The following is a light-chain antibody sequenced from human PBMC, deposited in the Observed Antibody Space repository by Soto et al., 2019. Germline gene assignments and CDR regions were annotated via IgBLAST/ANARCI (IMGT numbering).Light chain of an antibody. CDR2: DAS. V-gene: IGKV3-11*01. J-gene: IGKJ5*01. CDR3: QQRSNWPPIT. Sequence: EIVLTQSPATLSLSPGERATLSCRASQSVKTFLVCYQHRPGQPPILLIHDASHRAAGIPARFSGSWFGTDFTLTISSLEPEDAAVYYCQQRSNWPPITFGQGTRLEIK. CDR1: QSVKTF.